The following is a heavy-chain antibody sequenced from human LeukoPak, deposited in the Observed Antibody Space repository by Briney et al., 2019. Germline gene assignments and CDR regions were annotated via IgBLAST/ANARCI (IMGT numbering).Heavy chain of an antibody. D-gene: IGHD5-18*01. V-gene: IGHV3-23*01. CDR2: ISGSGGST. J-gene: IGHJ3*02. CDR1: GFTFSSYA. Sequence: AGGSLRLSCAASGFTFSSYAMSWLRQAPGKGLESVSAISGSGGSTYYADSVKGRFTISRDNSKNTLYLQMNSLRAEDTAVYYCAIRERGYSWYDAFDIWGQGTMVTVSS. CDR3: AIRERGYSWYDAFDI.